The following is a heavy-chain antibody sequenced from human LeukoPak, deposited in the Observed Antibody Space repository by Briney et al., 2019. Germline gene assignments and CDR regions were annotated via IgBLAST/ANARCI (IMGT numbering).Heavy chain of an antibody. J-gene: IGHJ5*02. Sequence: PGGSLRLSCAASGFTFSSYWMSWVRQAPGKGLEWVSVIYSGGTTYYADSVKGRFTISRDNSKNTLYLQMNSLRAEDTAVYYCAKDSVVVATTNWFDPWGQGTLVTVSS. CDR1: GFTFSSYW. D-gene: IGHD2-15*01. V-gene: IGHV3-53*01. CDR2: IYSGGTT. CDR3: AKDSVVVATTNWFDP.